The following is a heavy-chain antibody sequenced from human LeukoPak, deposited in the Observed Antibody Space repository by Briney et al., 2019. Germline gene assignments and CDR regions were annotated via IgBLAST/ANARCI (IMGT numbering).Heavy chain of an antibody. V-gene: IGHV4-4*07. CDR1: GVSTTTSF. J-gene: IGHJ3*02. Sequence: PSETLSLTCTVSGVSTTTSFWSWIRQPAGKGLEWIGRIYTSGSTDYNPSLKSRVSMSLDTSKSQLSLELNSVTAADTAVYFCARGPGALTQETFDMWGQGTLVTVSS. CDR2: IYTSGST. D-gene: IGHD2-21*02. CDR3: ARGPGALTQETFDM.